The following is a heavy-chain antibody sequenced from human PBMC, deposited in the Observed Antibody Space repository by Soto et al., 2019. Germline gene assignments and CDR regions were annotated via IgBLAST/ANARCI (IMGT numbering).Heavy chain of an antibody. CDR3: ARDNRDCSAFNCYNPGRVFGLDV. CDR2: ISFDGTTD. D-gene: IGHD2-15*01. CDR1: GFNFNNYN. Sequence: PGGSLRLSCAASGFNFNNYNLHWVRQAPSNSLESVAVISFDGTTDYYADSVKGRFTVSRDNFKNILSLQMDSLRPEDTAVYYCARDNRDCSAFNCYNPGRVFGLDVWGQGTTVTVSS. J-gene: IGHJ6*02. V-gene: IGHV3-30-3*01.